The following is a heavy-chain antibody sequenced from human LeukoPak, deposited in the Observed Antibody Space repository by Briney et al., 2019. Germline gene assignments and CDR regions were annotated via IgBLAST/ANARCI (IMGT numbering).Heavy chain of an antibody. CDR1: GFTFSNYW. D-gene: IGHD3-3*01. J-gene: IGHJ4*02. CDR2: IKQDGSEK. Sequence: GGSLRLSCAAPGFTFSNYWMNWVRQAPGKGLEWVANIKQDGSEKYYVDSVKGRFTISSDNAKNSLYLQLNTLRVEDTAVYYCASQRFLDYWGQGTLVTVSS. CDR3: ASQRFLDY. V-gene: IGHV3-7*01.